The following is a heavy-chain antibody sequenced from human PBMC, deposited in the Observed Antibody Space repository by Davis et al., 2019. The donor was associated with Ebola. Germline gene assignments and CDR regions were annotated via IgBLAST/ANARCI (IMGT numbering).Heavy chain of an antibody. D-gene: IGHD6-19*01. CDR3: ARGGEQWLVLVRDDAFDI. CDR2: INHSGST. V-gene: IGHV4-39*07. CDR1: GGSITSGSYY. J-gene: IGHJ3*02. Sequence: SETLSLTCTVSGGSITSGSYYWGWIRQPPGKGLEWIGEINHSGSTNYNPSLKSRVTISVDTSKNQFSLKLSSVTAADTAVYYCARGGEQWLVLVRDDAFDIWGQGTMVTVSS.